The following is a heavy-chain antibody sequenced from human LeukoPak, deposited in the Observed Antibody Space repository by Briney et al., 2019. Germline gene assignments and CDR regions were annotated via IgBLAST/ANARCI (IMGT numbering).Heavy chain of an antibody. CDR2: ISSSSSYI. Sequence: GGSLRLSCAASGFTFSSYSMNWVSQAPGKGLEWVSSISSSSSYIYYADSVKGRFTISRDNAKNSLYLQMNSLRAEDTAVYYCASGYCSGGSCYSAVYWGQGTLVTVSS. V-gene: IGHV3-21*01. CDR1: GFTFSSYS. CDR3: ASGYCSGGSCYSAVY. J-gene: IGHJ4*02. D-gene: IGHD2-15*01.